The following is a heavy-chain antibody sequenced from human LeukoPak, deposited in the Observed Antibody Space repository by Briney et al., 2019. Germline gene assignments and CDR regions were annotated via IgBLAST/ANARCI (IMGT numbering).Heavy chain of an antibody. Sequence: ASVKVSCKASGYTFTGYYMHWVRQAPGQGLEWMGWINPNSGGTNYAQKFQGRVTMTRDTSISTAYMELSRLRSDDTAVYYCARGEIMITFGGVIGRPNWSDPWGQGTLVTVSS. CDR3: ARGEIMITFGGVIGRPNWSDP. V-gene: IGHV1-2*02. J-gene: IGHJ5*02. D-gene: IGHD3-16*02. CDR2: INPNSGGT. CDR1: GYTFTGYY.